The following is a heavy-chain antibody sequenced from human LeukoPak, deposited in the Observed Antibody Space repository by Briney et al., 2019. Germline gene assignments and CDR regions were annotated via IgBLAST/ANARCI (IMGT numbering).Heavy chain of an antibody. J-gene: IGHJ4*02. CDR2: IYTSGST. CDR3: ARNRVPARGYYDILTGYFY. Sequence: PSQTLSLTCTVSGGSISSGSYYWSWIRQPAGKGLEWIGRIYTSGSTNYNPSLKSRVTISVDTSKNQFSLKLSSVTAADTAVYYCARNRVPARGYYDILTGYFYWGQGTLVTVSS. CDR1: GGSISSGSYY. D-gene: IGHD3-9*01. V-gene: IGHV4-61*02.